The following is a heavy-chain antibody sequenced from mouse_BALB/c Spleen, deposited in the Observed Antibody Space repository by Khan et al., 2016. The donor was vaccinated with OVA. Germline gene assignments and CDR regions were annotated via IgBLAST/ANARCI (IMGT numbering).Heavy chain of an antibody. D-gene: IGHD1-1*02. CDR2: TWRSGIP. Sequence: QVQLKQSGPGLVQPSQSLSITCTVSGFSLTNHGVHWVRQSPGKGLEWLGVTWRSGIPDYNATYMSRLSIRRDHSKSQAFFKMNRLQANDTGIYYCARNRNGYFDYWGQGTTLTGSS. CDR3: ARNRNGYFDY. J-gene: IGHJ2*01. CDR1: GFSLTNHG. V-gene: IGHV2-2*02.